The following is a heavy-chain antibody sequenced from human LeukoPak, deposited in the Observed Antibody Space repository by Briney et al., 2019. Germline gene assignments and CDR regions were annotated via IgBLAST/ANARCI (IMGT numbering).Heavy chain of an antibody. CDR3: AKDIGSYYGSGMGFGMDV. V-gene: IGHV3-9*01. CDR2: INWNSGSI. Sequence: PGRSLRLSCAASGFTFDDYAMHWVRQAPGKGLEWVSGINWNSGSIGYADSVKGRFTISRDNAKNSLYLQMNSLRAEDTALYYCAKDIGSYYGSGMGFGMDVWGQGTTVTVSS. D-gene: IGHD3-10*01. CDR1: GFTFDDYA. J-gene: IGHJ6*02.